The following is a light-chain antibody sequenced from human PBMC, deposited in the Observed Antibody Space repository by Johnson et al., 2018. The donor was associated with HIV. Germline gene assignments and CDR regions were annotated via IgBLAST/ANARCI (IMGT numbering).Light chain of an antibody. Sequence: QSVLTQPPSASGTPGQRVTISCSGGSSNIGSSAVNWYQQLPGTAPKLLIYRNNQRPSGVPDRFSGSKSGTSASLAIRGLQAEDEADYYCAAWDDSLNGHYVFGTGTKVTVL. J-gene: IGLJ1*01. CDR2: RNN. CDR1: SSNIGSSA. CDR3: AAWDDSLNGHYV. V-gene: IGLV1-44*01.